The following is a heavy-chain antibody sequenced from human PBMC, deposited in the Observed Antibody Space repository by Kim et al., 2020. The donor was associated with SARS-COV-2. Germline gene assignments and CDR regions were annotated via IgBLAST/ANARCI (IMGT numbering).Heavy chain of an antibody. Sequence: GGSLRLSCAASGFTFSNYGMTWVRQAPGKGLEWVSGISGSGDITTYADSVKGRCTISRDNSKNALYLQMSSLRAEDTAMYYCANPRQPDYWGQGTLVTVSS. D-gene: IGHD6-13*01. CDR2: ISGSGDIT. CDR3: ANPRQPDY. CDR1: GFTFSNYG. J-gene: IGHJ4*02. V-gene: IGHV3-23*01.